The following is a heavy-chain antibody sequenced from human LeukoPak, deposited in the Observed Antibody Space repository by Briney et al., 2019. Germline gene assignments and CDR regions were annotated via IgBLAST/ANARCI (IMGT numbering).Heavy chain of an antibody. Sequence: ASVKVSCKASGYTFTTYAMNWVRQAPGQGLEWMGWMNPNSGNTGYAQKFQGRVTITRNTSISTAYMELSSLRSEDTAVYYCARVGPTYYYDSSGYSFDYWGQGTLVTVSS. D-gene: IGHD3-22*01. CDR1: GYTFTTYA. CDR3: ARVGPTYYYDSSGYSFDY. CDR2: MNPNSGNT. V-gene: IGHV1-8*03. J-gene: IGHJ4*02.